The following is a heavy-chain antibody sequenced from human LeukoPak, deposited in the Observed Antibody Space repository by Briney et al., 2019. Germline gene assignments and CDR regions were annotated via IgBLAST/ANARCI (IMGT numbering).Heavy chain of an antibody. CDR2: ISTGGSTI. CDR1: GFTFSDSY. J-gene: IGHJ4*02. CDR3: ARGNLFPAY. Sequence: GGSLRLSCAASGFTFSDSYMSWIRQAPGKGLEWVSYISTGGSTIYYADSVKGRFTISRDNAKNSLYPQMNSLRAEDTAVYYCARGNLFPAYWGQGTLVTVSS. V-gene: IGHV3-11*01.